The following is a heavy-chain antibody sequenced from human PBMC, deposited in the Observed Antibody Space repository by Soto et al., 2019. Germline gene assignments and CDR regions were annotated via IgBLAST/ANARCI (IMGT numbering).Heavy chain of an antibody. CDR3: SRGILV. J-gene: IGHJ4*02. V-gene: IGHV4-31*01. CDR1: GGSINSGGYC. Sequence: QVQLQESGPGLVKPSQTLSLTCTVTGGSINSGGYCWSWIRQHPGKGLDWIGCISYGGSTSYNPSLKSPVTISVDTSKNQFSLKLTSVSAADTAVYDCSRGILVWGQGALITVSS. D-gene: IGHD5-18*01. CDR2: ISYGGST.